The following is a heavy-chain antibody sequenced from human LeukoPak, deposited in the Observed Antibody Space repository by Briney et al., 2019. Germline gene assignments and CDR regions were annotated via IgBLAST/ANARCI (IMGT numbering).Heavy chain of an antibody. Sequence: ASVKVSCKLSGNTLTEFSIHWVRQAPGKGLEWMGGFDPEDGKTIYAQKFQGRVTMTEDTSTDTAYMELSSLRSEDTAVYYCATAVDAIDSVMIWDFWGQGTLVTVSS. D-gene: IGHD3/OR15-3a*01. V-gene: IGHV1-24*01. J-gene: IGHJ4*02. CDR2: FDPEDGKT. CDR3: ATAVDAIDSVMIWDF. CDR1: GNTLTEFS.